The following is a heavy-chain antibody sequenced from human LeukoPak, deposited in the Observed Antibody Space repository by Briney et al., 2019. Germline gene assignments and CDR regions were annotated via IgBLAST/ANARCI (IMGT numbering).Heavy chain of an antibody. V-gene: IGHV1-18*04. Sequence: GASVKVSCKASGYTFTSYYMYWVRQAPGQGLEWMGWISAYNGNTNYAQKLQARVTMTTDTSTSTAYMELRSLRSDDTAVYYCAAYRTFDYWGQGTLVTVSS. J-gene: IGHJ4*02. CDR1: GYTFTSYY. CDR3: AAYRTFDY. D-gene: IGHD1-26*01. CDR2: ISAYNGNT.